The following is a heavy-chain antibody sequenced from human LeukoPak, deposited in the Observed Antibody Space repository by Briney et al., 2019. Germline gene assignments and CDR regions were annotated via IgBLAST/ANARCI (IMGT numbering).Heavy chain of an antibody. CDR2: IYYSGST. J-gene: IGHJ4*02. D-gene: IGHD5-12*01. CDR1: GGSISSSSYY. V-gene: IGHV4-39*01. CDR3: ARLGVATPIDY. Sequence: SETLSLTCTVSGGSISSSSYYWGWSRQPPGKGLEWIGSIYYSGSTYFNPSLKSRVTISGDTSKNQFSLKLSSVTAADTAVYYCARLGVATPIDYWGQGTLVTVSS.